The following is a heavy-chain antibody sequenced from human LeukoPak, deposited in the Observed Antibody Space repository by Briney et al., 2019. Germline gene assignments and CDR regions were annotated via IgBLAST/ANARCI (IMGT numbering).Heavy chain of an antibody. D-gene: IGHD2-15*01. Sequence: GASVQVSCKAYGYTLTGYYMHWVRQAPGQGLEWIGWINPNNGGTNYARKFHGRVTMTRDTSISTLYMELSSLRSDDTAVYYCARAYCSAGDCYEFDYWGQGTLVTVSS. V-gene: IGHV1-2*02. CDR2: INPNNGGT. CDR1: GYTLTGYY. CDR3: ARAYCSAGDCYEFDY. J-gene: IGHJ4*02.